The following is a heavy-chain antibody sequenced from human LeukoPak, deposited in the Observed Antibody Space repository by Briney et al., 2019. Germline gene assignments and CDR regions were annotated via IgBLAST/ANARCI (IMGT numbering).Heavy chain of an antibody. CDR1: GYTFTSYG. CDR2: ISAYNGNT. Sequence: ASVKVSCKASGYTFTSYGISWVRQAPGQGLEGMGWISAYNGNTNYAQKLQGRVTMTTDTSTSTAYMELRSLRSDDTAVYYCARDQYCSSTSCYAGDGFYYYYGMDVWGQGTTVTVSS. V-gene: IGHV1-18*01. D-gene: IGHD2-2*01. J-gene: IGHJ6*02. CDR3: ARDQYCSSTSCYAGDGFYYYYGMDV.